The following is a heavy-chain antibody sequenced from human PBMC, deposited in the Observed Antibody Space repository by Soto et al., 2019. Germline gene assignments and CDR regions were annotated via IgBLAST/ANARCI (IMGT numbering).Heavy chain of an antibody. CDR1: RYIFTNYG. Sequence: QVQLVQSGVEVREPGASVKVSCKAVRYIFTNYGVSWVRQAPGQGLEWMGWITTDNGNTEYAQKFQGRGTMTTDASTSTAYMELGRLRSDDTAIYYCARALTGYGMDVWGQGTTVTVSS. V-gene: IGHV1-18*01. CDR2: ITTDNGNT. CDR3: ARALTGYGMDV. J-gene: IGHJ6*02.